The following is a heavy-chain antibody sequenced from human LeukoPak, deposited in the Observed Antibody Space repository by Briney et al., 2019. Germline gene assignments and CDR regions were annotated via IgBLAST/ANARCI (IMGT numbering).Heavy chain of an antibody. J-gene: IGHJ6*02. CDR2: ISAYNGNT. Sequence: ASVKVSCKASGYTFTSYGISWVRQAPGQGLEWMGRISAYNGNTNYAQKLQGRVTMTTDTSTSTAYMELRSLRSDDTAVYYCARVGMKRSGSYYPYYYYGMDVWGQGTTVTVSS. CDR3: ARVGMKRSGSYYPYYYYGMDV. D-gene: IGHD3-10*01. CDR1: GYTFTSYG. V-gene: IGHV1-18*01.